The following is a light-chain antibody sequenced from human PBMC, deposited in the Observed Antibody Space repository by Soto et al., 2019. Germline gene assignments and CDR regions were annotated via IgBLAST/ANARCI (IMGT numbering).Light chain of an antibody. CDR3: QQYDTSPRT. Sequence: EIVLTQSPGTLSLSPGERATLSCRASQSLSSGYLAWYQQKPGQAPRILIYAASSRATGIPDRFSGSGSGTDFSLTINRLEHEDSAVYYCQQYDTSPRTFGKGNTVEI. CDR2: AAS. V-gene: IGKV3-20*01. CDR1: QSLSSGY. J-gene: IGKJ1*01.